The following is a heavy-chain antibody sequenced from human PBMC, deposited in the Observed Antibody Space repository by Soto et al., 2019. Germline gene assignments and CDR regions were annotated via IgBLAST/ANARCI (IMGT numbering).Heavy chain of an antibody. CDR1: VGTFSSYT. CDR3: ARARTYSSSWYDYFDY. D-gene: IGHD6-13*01. J-gene: IGHJ4*02. V-gene: IGHV1-69*02. CDR2: IIPILGIA. Sequence: SVKVSCKASVGTFSSYTISWVRQAPGQGLEWMGRIIPILGIANYAQKFQGRVTITADKSTSTAYMELSSLRSEDTAVYYCARARTYSSSWYDYFDYWGQGTLVTVSS.